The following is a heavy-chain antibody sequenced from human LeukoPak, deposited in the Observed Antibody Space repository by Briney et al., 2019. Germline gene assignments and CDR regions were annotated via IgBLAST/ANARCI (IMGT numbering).Heavy chain of an antibody. J-gene: IGHJ4*02. CDR2: ISSSGSTI. V-gene: IGHV3-48*03. Sequence: GGSLRLSCAASGLTFSSYEMNWVRQAPGKGLEWVSYISSSGSTIYYADSVKGRFTISRDNAKNSLYLQMNSLRAEDTAVYYCARAGAGITIFGVVIGLDYWGQGTLVTVSS. D-gene: IGHD3-3*01. CDR3: ARAGAGITIFGVVIGLDY. CDR1: GLTFSSYE.